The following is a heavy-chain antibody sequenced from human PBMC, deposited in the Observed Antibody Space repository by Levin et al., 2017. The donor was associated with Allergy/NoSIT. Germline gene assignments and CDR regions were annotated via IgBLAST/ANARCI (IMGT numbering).Heavy chain of an antibody. D-gene: IGHD6-13*01. V-gene: IGHV4-31*03. J-gene: IGHJ4*02. CDR2: IYYSGST. Sequence: SETLSLTCTVSGGSISSGGYYWSWIRQHPGKGLEWIGYIYYSGSTYYNPSLKSRVTISVDTSKNQFSLKLSSVTAADTAVYYCARDVFVEEYSSRTFDYWGQGTLVTVSS. CDR1: GGSISSGGYY. CDR3: ARDVFVEEYSSRTFDY.